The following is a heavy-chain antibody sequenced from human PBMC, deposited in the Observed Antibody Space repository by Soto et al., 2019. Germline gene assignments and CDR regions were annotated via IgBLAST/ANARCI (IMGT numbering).Heavy chain of an antibody. V-gene: IGHV1-69*13. CDR3: ASASYSAVNYYYYGMDV. Sequence: SVKVSCKASGGTFSSYAISWVRQAPGQGLEWMGGIIPIFGTANYAQKFQGRVTITADESTSTAYMELSSLRSEDTAVYYCASASYSAVNYYYYGMDVWGQGTTVTVSS. J-gene: IGHJ6*02. D-gene: IGHD1-26*01. CDR1: GGTFSSYA. CDR2: IIPIFGTA.